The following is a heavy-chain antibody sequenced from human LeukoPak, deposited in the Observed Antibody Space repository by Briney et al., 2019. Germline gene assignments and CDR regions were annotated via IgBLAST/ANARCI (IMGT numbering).Heavy chain of an antibody. CDR3: AKVKSLVEAFDI. D-gene: IGHD3-3*01. CDR2: IRYDGSNK. J-gene: IGHJ3*02. V-gene: IGHV3-30*02. CDR1: GFTFSSYG. Sequence: GGSLRLSCAASGFTFSSYGMHWVRQAPGKGLEWVAFIRYDGSNKCYADSVKGRFTISRDNSKNTLYLQMNSLRAEDTAVYYCAKVKSLVEAFDIWGQGTMVTVSS.